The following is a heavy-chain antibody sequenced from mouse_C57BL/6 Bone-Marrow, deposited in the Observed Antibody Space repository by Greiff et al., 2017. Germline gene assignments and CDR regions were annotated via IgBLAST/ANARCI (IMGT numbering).Heavy chain of an antibody. CDR1: GFTFTDYY. J-gene: IGHJ4*01. D-gene: IGHD4-1*01. Sequence: EVMLVESGGGLVQPGGSLSLSCAASGFTFTDYYMSWVRQPPGKALEWLGFIRNKANGYTTEYSASVKGRFTISRDNSQSILYLQMNALRAEDSATYYCARYHWSYAMDYWGQGTSVTVSS. CDR3: ARYHWSYAMDY. V-gene: IGHV7-3*01. CDR2: IRNKANGYTT.